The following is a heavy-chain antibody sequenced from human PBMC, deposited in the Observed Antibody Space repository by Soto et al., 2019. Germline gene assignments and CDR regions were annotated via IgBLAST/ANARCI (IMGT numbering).Heavy chain of an antibody. CDR3: ARVIAVAGQGY. J-gene: IGHJ4*02. V-gene: IGHV3-74*01. CDR2: INSDGSST. Sequence: LRLSCAASGFSFSIYWMHWVRQAPGKGLVWVSRINSDGSSTSYADSVKGRFTISRDNAKNTLYLQMNSLRDEDTAVYYCARVIAVAGQGYWGKGTPVTVSS. D-gene: IGHD6-19*01. CDR1: GFSFSIYW.